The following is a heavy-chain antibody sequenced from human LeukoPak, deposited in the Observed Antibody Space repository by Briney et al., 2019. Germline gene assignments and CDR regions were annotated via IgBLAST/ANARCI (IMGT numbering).Heavy chain of an antibody. Sequence: GGSLRLSCVASGFTFNTYWVNWVRQAPGKGLEWVAHIKQDGSEKYYVDSVKGRFTVSRDNAKRSLYLQVNSLRAEDTAVYYCARGGKIAGYYYFYMDVWGKGTTVIGSS. CDR2: IKQDGSEK. V-gene: IGHV3-7*01. CDR1: GFTFNTYW. CDR3: ARGGKIAGYYYFYMDV. D-gene: IGHD2/OR15-2a*01. J-gene: IGHJ6*03.